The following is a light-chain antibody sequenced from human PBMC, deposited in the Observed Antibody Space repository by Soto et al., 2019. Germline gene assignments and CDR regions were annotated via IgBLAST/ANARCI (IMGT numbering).Light chain of an antibody. J-gene: IGKJ1*01. V-gene: IGKV3-20*01. Sequence: EIVMTQSPATVPVSPGERVTLSFRASQSVSIDLACYQQKPGQAPRLLISGASSRATDIPDRFSGSGSGTDFTLTISRLEPEDFAVYYCQQYGSSPQTFGQGTKVDIK. CDR3: QQYGSSPQT. CDR1: QSVSID. CDR2: GAS.